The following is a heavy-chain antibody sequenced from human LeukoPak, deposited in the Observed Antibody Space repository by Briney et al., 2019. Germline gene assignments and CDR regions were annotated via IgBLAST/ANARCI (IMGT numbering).Heavy chain of an antibody. V-gene: IGHV4-4*07. CDR2: IYTSGST. CDR1: GGSISSYY. CDR3: ARDEGSGRFDWFDP. D-gene: IGHD3-10*01. Sequence: SETLSLTCTVSGGSISSYYWSWIRQPAGKGLEWIGRIYTSGSTNYNPSLKSRVTMSVDTSKNQFFLKLSSVTAADTAVYYCARDEGSGRFDWFDPWGQGTLVTVSS. J-gene: IGHJ5*02.